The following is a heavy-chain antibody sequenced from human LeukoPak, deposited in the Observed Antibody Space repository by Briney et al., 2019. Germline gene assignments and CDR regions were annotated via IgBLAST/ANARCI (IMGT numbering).Heavy chain of an antibody. J-gene: IGHJ3*02. D-gene: IGHD3-10*01. V-gene: IGHV4-39*07. CDR1: GGSLRSGAYY. CDR2: IYYSGST. Sequence: SETLSLTCTVSGGSLRSGAYYWGWIRQPPGKGLEWIGTIYYSGSTYYNPSLKSRVTISEDTSKNQFSLKLSSVTAADTAVYYCTFNLGSGSYAFDIWGQGTMVTVSS. CDR3: TFNLGSGSYAFDI.